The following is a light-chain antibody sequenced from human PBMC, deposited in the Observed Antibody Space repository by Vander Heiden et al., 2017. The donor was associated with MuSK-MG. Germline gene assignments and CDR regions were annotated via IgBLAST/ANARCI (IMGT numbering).Light chain of an antibody. V-gene: IGLV1-40*01. CDR3: QSYDTSRGGFFV. CDR1: SSNIGAGYP. CDR2: DDS. Sequence: QSVLTQPPSVSGAPGQRGTISCTGASSNIGAGYPVHWYQQPPGTAPKLLIYDDSNRPSGVPDRFTGSKSGTSASLAITGLQAEDDADYYCQSYDTSRGGFFVFGTGTKVTVL. J-gene: IGLJ1*01.